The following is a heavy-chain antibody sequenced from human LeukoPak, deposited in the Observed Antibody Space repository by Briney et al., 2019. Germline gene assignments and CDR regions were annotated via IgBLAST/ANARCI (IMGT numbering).Heavy chain of an antibody. V-gene: IGHV4-39*02. CDR1: GDSISSSHYY. CDR3: VRDYSNFVQGD. D-gene: IGHD4-11*01. CDR2: IYSGGET. J-gene: IGHJ4*02. Sequence: SETLSLTCTVSGDSISSSHYYWGWIRQSPGKGLEWIGSIYSGGETHYNPSLNSRVTIFLYTSKNRFSLNLISVTATDTAVYYCVRDYSNFVQGDWGQGTLVTVSS.